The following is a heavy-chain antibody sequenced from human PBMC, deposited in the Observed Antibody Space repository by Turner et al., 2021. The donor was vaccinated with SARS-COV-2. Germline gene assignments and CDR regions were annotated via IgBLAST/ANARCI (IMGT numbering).Heavy chain of an antibody. CDR3: ARGIKGVLMSGSYYYYGMDV. CDR2: IKHSGRS. V-gene: IGHV4-34*01. D-gene: IGHD1-26*01. Sequence: QVQLQQWVAGLLKPSETLSLTCAVYGGSFSGYYCSWIRQPPGKGLEWIGEIKHSGRSNYNPTHKSRVTISVDSSKNKFTLKLRSVTAADTAVYYCARGIKGVLMSGSYYYYGMDVWGQGTTVTVSS. CDR1: GGSFSGYY. J-gene: IGHJ6*02.